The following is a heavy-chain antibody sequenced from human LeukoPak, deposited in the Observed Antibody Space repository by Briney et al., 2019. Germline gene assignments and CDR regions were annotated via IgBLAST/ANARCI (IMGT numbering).Heavy chain of an antibody. D-gene: IGHD3-10*01. V-gene: IGHV4-59*01. J-gene: IGHJ4*02. CDR1: GGSISSYY. CDR3: ARSKVGFLFDY. CDR2: IYYSGST. Sequence: SETLSLTCTVSGGSISSYYWSWIRQPLGKGLEWIGYIYYSGSTNYNPSLKSRVTISVDTSKNQFSLKLSSVTAADTAVYYCARSKVGFLFDYWGQGTLVTVSS.